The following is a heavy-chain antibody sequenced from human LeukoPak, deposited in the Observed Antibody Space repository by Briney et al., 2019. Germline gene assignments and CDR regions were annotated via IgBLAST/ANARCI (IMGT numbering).Heavy chain of an antibody. V-gene: IGHV4-39*01. CDR3: AGDPIAVAGNVFDF. CDR2: MFHTGST. Sequence: PSETLSLTCTVSDGSISSSNYSWGWIRQPPGKGLDWIGSMFHTGSTYYNPSLKSRVTISVDTSKNQFSLKLSSVTAADTAVYYCAGDPIAVAGNVFDFWGRGTVVTVSS. CDR1: DGSISSSNYS. J-gene: IGHJ3*01. D-gene: IGHD6-19*01.